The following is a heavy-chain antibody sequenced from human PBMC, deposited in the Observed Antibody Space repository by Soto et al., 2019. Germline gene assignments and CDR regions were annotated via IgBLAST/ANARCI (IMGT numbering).Heavy chain of an antibody. CDR3: ARSGSSGYYYWGGMDY. CDR2: IYYSGST. Sequence: QVQLQESGPGLVKPSQTLSLTCTVSGGSISSGDYYWSWIRQPPGKGLEWIGYIYYSGSTYYNPSLKSRVTISVDTSKNQFSLKLSSVTAADTAVYYCARSGSSGYYYWGGMDYWGQGTLVTVSS. V-gene: IGHV4-30-4*01. D-gene: IGHD3-22*01. J-gene: IGHJ4*02. CDR1: GGSISSGDYY.